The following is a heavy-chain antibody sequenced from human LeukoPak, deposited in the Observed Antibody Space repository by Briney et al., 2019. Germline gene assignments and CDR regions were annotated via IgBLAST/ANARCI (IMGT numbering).Heavy chain of an antibody. CDR1: GYTFTSYG. V-gene: IGHV1-18*01. D-gene: IGHD6-13*01. CDR3: ARSRGVGSSWHGIDY. Sequence: ASVKVSCKASGYTFTSYGISWVRQAPGQGLEWMGWISAYNGNTNYAQKLQGRVTMTTDTSTSTAYMELRSLRSDDTAVYYCARSRGVGSSWHGIDYWGQGTLVTVSS. J-gene: IGHJ4*02. CDR2: ISAYNGNT.